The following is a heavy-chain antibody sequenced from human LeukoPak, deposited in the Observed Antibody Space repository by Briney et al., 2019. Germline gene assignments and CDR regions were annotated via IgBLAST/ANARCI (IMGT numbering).Heavy chain of an antibody. V-gene: IGHV3-11*01. J-gene: IGHJ4*02. D-gene: IGHD6-19*01. CDR1: GFTLNDFY. CDR3: ARGGWYGGLYFDY. Sequence: GGSLRLSCAASGFTLNDFYMSWIRQAPGKGLEWLSDIGSSESRVSYGNSVRGRFTISRDIAKNSLYLQMNSLRAEDTAVYYCARGGWYGGLYFDYWGQGTLVTVSS. CDR2: IGSSESRV.